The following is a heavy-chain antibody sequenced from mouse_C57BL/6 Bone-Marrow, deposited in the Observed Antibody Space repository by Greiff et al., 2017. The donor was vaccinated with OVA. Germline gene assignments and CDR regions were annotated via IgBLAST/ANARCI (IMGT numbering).Heavy chain of an antibody. D-gene: IGHD1-1*02. CDR3: AREGYYGAMDY. Sequence: VQLKESGPGLVKPSQTVFLTCTVTGISITTGNYRWRWIRQFPGNKLEWIGYIYYSGTITYNPSLTSRTTITRDTPKNQFFLEMNSLTAEDTATYYCAREGYYGAMDYWGQGTSVTVSS. CDR1: GISITTGNYR. V-gene: IGHV3-5*01. J-gene: IGHJ4*01. CDR2: IYYSGTI.